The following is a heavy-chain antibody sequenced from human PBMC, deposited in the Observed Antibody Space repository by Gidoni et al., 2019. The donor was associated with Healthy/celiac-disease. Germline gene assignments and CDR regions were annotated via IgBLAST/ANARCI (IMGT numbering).Heavy chain of an antibody. CDR2: INPNCGRT. V-gene: IGHV1-2*04. J-gene: IGHJ3*02. Sequence: QVQLVQSGAEVKKPGASEKVACKAAGYTCTGYSMHWVRQAPGQGLEWMGWINPNCGRTTSAQKFPGWVTMTRDTSIRTAYMELSRLSSDVPAVYYCATQTGGAWDAFDIWGQGTMVTVSS. CDR1: GYTCTGYS. CDR3: ATQTGGAWDAFDI. D-gene: IGHD1-26*01.